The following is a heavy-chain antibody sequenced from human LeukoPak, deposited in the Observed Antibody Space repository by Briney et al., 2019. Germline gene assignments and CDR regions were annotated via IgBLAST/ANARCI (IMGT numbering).Heavy chain of an antibody. D-gene: IGHD3-22*01. J-gene: IGHJ3*02. Sequence: PSETLSLTCTVSGGSISSYYWSWIRQYPGKGLEWIGYIYYSGSTYYNPSLKSRVTISVDTSKNQFSLKLSSVTAADTAVYYCASRPQYYDSSGYYYYAFDIWGQGTMVTVSS. CDR2: IYYSGST. CDR1: GGSISSYY. CDR3: ASRPQYYDSSGYYYYAFDI. V-gene: IGHV4-59*06.